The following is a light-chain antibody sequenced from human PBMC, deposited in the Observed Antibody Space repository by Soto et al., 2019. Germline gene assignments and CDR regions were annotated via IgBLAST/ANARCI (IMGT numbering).Light chain of an antibody. CDR2: LNSDGSH. V-gene: IGLV4-69*01. J-gene: IGLJ2*01. CDR1: SGHSSYV. CDR3: QTWGTGIVI. Sequence: QLVLTQSPSASASLGASVKLTCTLSSGHSSYVIAWHQQQPEKGPRYLMRLNSDGSHSKGDGIPDRFSASSSGAERYLTISRLQSEDEADSYCQTWGTGIVIFGGGTQLTV.